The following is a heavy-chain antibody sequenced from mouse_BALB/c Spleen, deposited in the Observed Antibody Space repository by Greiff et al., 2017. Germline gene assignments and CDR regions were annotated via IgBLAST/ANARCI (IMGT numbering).Heavy chain of an antibody. Sequence: VQLKESGPSLVKPSQTLSLTCSVTGDSITSGYWNWIRKFPGNKLEYMGYISYSGSTYYNPSLKSRISITRDTSKNQYYLQLNSVTTEDTATYYCARYETVVAPYCDYGGQGTTHTVSS. V-gene: IGHV3-8*02. D-gene: IGHD1-1*01. J-gene: IGHJ2*01. CDR3: ARYETVVAPYCDY. CDR1: GDSITSGY. CDR2: ISYSGST.